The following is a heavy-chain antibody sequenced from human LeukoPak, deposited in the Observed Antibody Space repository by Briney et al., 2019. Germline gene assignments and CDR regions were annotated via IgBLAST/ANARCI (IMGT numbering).Heavy chain of an antibody. V-gene: IGHV1-18*01. J-gene: IGHJ4*02. Sequence: GASVKVSCKASRYTFTSYGISWVRQAPGQGLEGMGWISAYNGNTNYAQKLRGRVTMTTDTSTSIAYMELRSLRSDDPAVYYCARGSDSSSWYFLDYWGQGTLVTVSS. CDR2: ISAYNGNT. CDR3: ARGSDSSSWYFLDY. D-gene: IGHD6-13*01. CDR1: RYTFTSYG.